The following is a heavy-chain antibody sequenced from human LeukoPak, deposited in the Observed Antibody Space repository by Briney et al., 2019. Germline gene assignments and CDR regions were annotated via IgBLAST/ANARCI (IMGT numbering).Heavy chain of an antibody. CDR1: DGSISSYY. V-gene: IGHV4-59*08. CDR2: IYYSGST. Sequence: TTSETLSLTCTVSDGSISSYYWSWIRQPPGKGLEWIGCIYYSGSTNYNPSLKSRVTISVDTSKNQFSLKLSSVTAADTAVYYCARLRFGANSYYFDYWGQGTLVTVSS. CDR3: ARLRFGANSYYFDY. J-gene: IGHJ4*02. D-gene: IGHD5-12*01.